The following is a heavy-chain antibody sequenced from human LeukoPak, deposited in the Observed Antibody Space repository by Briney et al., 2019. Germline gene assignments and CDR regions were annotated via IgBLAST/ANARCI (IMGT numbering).Heavy chain of an antibody. CDR3: ASWGVGALDN. D-gene: IGHD1-26*01. V-gene: IGHV3-74*01. J-gene: IGHJ4*02. CDR1: GFSFSVYW. Sequence: HPGGSLRLSCAASGFSFSVYWMHWVRQAPGKGRVWVSRIKTYGRITDYANSVKGRFTISRDNAKKSLYLQMNSLRVEDTGVYYCASWGVGALDNWGQGTLVTVSS. CDR2: IKTYGRIT.